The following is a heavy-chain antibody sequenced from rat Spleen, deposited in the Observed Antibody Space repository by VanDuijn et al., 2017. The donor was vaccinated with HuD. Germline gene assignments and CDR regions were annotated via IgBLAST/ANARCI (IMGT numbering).Heavy chain of an antibody. J-gene: IGHJ1*01. CDR3: TGVTTTWYFDF. Sequence: EVQLVESGGGLVQPGRSLKLSCAASGFTFSDYNMAWVRQAPKKGLEWVATISYDGSSTYYRDSVKGRFTISRDNAKSTLYLQMDSLRSEDTATYYCTGVTTTWYFDFWGPGTMVTVSS. D-gene: IGHD1-10*01. V-gene: IGHV5-7*01. CDR1: GFTFSDYN. CDR2: ISYDGSST.